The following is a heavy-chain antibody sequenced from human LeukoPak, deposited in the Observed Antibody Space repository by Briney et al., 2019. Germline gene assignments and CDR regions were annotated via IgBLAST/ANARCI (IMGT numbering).Heavy chain of an antibody. D-gene: IGHD3-10*01. CDR1: GYTFTSYG. V-gene: IGHV1-18*01. J-gene: IGHJ4*02. Sequence: ASVKVSCKASGYTFTSYGISWVRQAPGQGLEWMGWISAYNGNTNYAQKLQGRVTMTTDTSTSTAYMELRSLRSDDTAVYYCARATRHPRIRWFGEKHKDFDYWGQGTLVTVSS. CDR2: ISAYNGNT. CDR3: ARATRHPRIRWFGEKHKDFDY.